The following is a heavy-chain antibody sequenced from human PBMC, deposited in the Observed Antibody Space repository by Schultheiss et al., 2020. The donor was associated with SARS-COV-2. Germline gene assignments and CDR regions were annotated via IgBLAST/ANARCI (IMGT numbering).Heavy chain of an antibody. CDR2: LYSGGAT. Sequence: GESLKISCAASGFTVSSNYMSWVRQAPGRGLEWVSALYSGGATYYADSVKGRFTISRDNSKNTLYLQMNSLRAEDTAVYYCASWGTGGWLPDDAFDIWGQGTMVTVSS. D-gene: IGHD5-24*01. CDR3: ASWGTGGWLPDDAFDI. J-gene: IGHJ3*02. V-gene: IGHV3-53*05. CDR1: GFTVSSNY.